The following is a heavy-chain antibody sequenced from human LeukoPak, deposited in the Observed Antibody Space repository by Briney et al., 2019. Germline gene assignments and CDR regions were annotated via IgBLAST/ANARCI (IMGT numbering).Heavy chain of an antibody. V-gene: IGHV4-61*02. Sequence: SETLSLTCAVSGGSISSGGYSWSWIRQAAGKGLEWIGRIHASGSTYYNPSLRSRVTMSLDTTKNQFSLKLNSVTAADTAVYYCAGGMGIAAAGGLDYWGQGTLVTVSS. CDR2: IHASGST. D-gene: IGHD6-13*01. J-gene: IGHJ4*02. CDR3: AGGMGIAAAGGLDY. CDR1: GGSISSGGYS.